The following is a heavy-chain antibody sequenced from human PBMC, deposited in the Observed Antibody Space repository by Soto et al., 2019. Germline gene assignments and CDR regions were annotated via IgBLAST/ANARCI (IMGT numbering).Heavy chain of an antibody. CDR1: GFTFSSYS. D-gene: IGHD6-13*01. CDR2: ISSSSSYI. V-gene: IGHV3-21*01. Sequence: GGTLRLSCAASGFTFSSYSMNWVLQAPGKGLEWVSSISSSSSYIYYADSVKGRFTISRDNAKNSLYLQMNRLRAEDTAVYYCSRDISPQLLPEFYPWGQGTLVPVS. J-gene: IGHJ5*02. CDR3: SRDISPQLLPEFYP.